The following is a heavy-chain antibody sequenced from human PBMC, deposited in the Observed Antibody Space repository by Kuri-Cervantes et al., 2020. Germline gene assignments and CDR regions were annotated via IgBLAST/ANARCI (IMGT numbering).Heavy chain of an antibody. CDR3: ARDVSGSYYGDY. Sequence: ASVKVSCKASGGTFSSYAISWVRQAPGQGLEWVGWISPYNGHTNYAQKLQGRVTMTTDTSTGTAYMELRSLRSDDTAVYYCARDVSGSYYGDYWGQGTLVTVSS. V-gene: IGHV1-18*01. J-gene: IGHJ4*02. D-gene: IGHD1-26*01. CDR2: ISPYNGHT. CDR1: GGTFSSYA.